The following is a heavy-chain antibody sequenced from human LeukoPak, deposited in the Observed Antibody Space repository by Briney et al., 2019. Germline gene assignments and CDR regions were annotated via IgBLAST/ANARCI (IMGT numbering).Heavy chain of an antibody. D-gene: IGHD2-8*01. CDR3: AKDPYCTNGVCSSYFDY. J-gene: IGHJ4*02. V-gene: IGHV3-23*01. Sequence: TGGSLRLSCTASGFTFSSYAMSWVRQAPGKGLEWVSAISGSSGSTYYADSVQGRFTISRDNSKNTLYLQMNSLRAEDTAVYYCAKDPYCTNGVCSSYFDYWGQGTLVTVSS. CDR2: ISGSSGST. CDR1: GFTFSSYA.